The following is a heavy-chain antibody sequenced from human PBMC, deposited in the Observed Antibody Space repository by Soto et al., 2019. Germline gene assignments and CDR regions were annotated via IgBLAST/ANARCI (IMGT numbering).Heavy chain of an antibody. CDR2: INPRSGRT. D-gene: IGHD3-3*01. J-gene: IGHJ6*03. Sequence: ASVKVSCKASGYAFANYYTHWVRQAPGQGLEWMGIINPRSGRTTYAQKFQGRVTMTRDTSTGTVYMELSSLTSDDTALYYCTRAPITIFGRDYYYYMDVWGKGTTVTVSS. CDR3: TRAPITIFGRDYYYYMDV. V-gene: IGHV1-46*03. CDR1: GYAFANYY.